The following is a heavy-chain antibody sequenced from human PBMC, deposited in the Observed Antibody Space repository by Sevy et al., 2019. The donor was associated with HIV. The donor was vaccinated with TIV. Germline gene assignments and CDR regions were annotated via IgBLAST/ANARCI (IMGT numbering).Heavy chain of an antibody. J-gene: IGHJ4*02. CDR3: ARVGFNWNDVDY. Sequence: SETLSLTCSVSGGSMNLYYWSWIRQPPGKGLEWIGFIYYSGSTNYNPSLKSRVTISVDTSENQFSLKLSSVTAADTAVYYCARVGFNWNDVDYWGQGTLVIVSS. CDR2: IYYSGST. CDR1: GGSMNLYY. D-gene: IGHD1-20*01. V-gene: IGHV4-59*01.